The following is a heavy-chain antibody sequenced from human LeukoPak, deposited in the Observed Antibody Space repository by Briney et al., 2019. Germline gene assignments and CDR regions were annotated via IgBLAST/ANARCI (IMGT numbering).Heavy chain of an antibody. V-gene: IGHV4-59*01. CDR1: GGSISSYY. J-gene: IGHJ6*03. CDR3: AIKRNDFWSAPGDYYYYYMDV. D-gene: IGHD3-3*01. CDR2: IYYSGST. Sequence: TSETLSLTCTVSGGSISSYYWSWIRQPPGKGLEWIGYIYYSGSTNYNPPLKSRVTISVDTSKNQFSLKLSSVTAADTAVYYCAIKRNDFWSAPGDYYYYYMDVWGKGTTVTVSS.